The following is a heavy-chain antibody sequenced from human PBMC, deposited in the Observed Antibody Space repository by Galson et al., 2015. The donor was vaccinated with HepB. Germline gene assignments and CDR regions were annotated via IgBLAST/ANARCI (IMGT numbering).Heavy chain of an antibody. CDR3: ARAGGEWEPLDF. J-gene: IGHJ4*02. Sequence: SVKVSCKASGYSFSTNGIAWVRQAPGQGLEWVGWISASSGNTKYAENFQDRVVLTAETSTTTAYMELRSLRFDDTALYYCARAGGEWEPLDFWGQGTLVSVSA. CDR1: GYSFSTNG. D-gene: IGHD1-26*01. V-gene: IGHV1-18*01. CDR2: ISASSGNT.